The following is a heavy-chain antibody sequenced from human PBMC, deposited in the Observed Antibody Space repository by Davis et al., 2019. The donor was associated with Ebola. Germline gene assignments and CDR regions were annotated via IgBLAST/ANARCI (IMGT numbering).Heavy chain of an antibody. V-gene: IGHV3-64D*06. CDR2: ISTNGEST. CDR1: GFTFSRYA. J-gene: IGHJ4*02. CDR3: VKDRFTVVVVHGGFDY. Sequence: GESLKISCSASGFTFSRYAMHWLLQAPGKGLESVARISTNGESTYYADSVKGRFTISRDNSKDTLYLQMRNLRIDDTAVYYCVKDRFTVVVVHGGFDYWGQGTLVTVSS. D-gene: IGHD2-15*01.